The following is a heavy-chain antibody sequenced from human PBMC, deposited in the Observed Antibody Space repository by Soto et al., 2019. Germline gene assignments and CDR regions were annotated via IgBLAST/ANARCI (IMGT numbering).Heavy chain of an antibody. CDR3: GRDQSGIGYYVDWFDP. V-gene: IGHV1-46*01. CDR1: GYTFTSYY. Sequence: VSVKVSCKASGYTFTSYYVHWVRQAPGRGLEWMGIINPSGGTTSYAQRFQGRVTFTRDTLATTVNMELTSLTYEDTAVYYCGRDQSGIGYYVDWFDPWGQGTLVTVSS. CDR2: INPSGGTT. J-gene: IGHJ5*02. D-gene: IGHD3-10*02.